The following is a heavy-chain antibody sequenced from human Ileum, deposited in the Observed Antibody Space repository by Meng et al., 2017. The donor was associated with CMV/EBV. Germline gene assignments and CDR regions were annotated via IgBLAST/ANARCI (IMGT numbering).Heavy chain of an antibody. CDR3: AREGHYYDSSGHYYFYGMDV. Sequence: SYWMNWVRRVPEKGLVGVSRINSEGSSTTYADSVKGRFTISRDNDKNTLYLQMNSLRAEDTAVYYCAREGHYYDSSGHYYFYGMDVWGQGTTVTVSS. CDR2: INSEGSST. V-gene: IGHV3-74*03. D-gene: IGHD3-22*01. CDR1: SYW. J-gene: IGHJ6*02.